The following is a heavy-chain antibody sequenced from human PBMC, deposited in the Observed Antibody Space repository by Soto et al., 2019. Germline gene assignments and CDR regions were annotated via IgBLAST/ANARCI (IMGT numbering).Heavy chain of an antibody. CDR2: IYYSGST. CDR3: ARLGATVTTLDY. J-gene: IGHJ4*02. V-gene: IGHV4-39*01. D-gene: IGHD4-17*01. Sequence: SETLSLTCTVSGGSISSSSYYWGWIRQPPGKGLEWIGSIYYSGSTYYNPSLKSRVTISVDTSKNQFSLKLSSVTAADTAVYYCARLGATVTTLDYWGQGTLVTVSS. CDR1: GGSISSSSYY.